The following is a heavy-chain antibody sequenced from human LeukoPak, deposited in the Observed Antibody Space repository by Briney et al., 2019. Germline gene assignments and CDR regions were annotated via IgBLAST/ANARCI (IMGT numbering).Heavy chain of an antibody. J-gene: IGHJ4*02. CDR2: ISWNSGSI. CDR1: GFTFDDYA. CDR3: AKSRSLRGIAVAGNLNYFDY. V-gene: IGHV3-9*03. Sequence: GXXLRLSCAASGFTFDDYAMHWVRHAPGKGLEWVSGISWNSGSIVYADSVKGRFTISRDNAKNSLYLRMNSLRAEDMALYYCAKSRSLRGIAVAGNLNYFDYWGQGTLVTVSS. D-gene: IGHD6-19*01.